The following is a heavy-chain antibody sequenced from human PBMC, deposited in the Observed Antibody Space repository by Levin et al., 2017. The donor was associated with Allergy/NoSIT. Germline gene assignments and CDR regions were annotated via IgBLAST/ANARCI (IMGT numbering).Heavy chain of an antibody. Sequence: LSLTCAASGFPFSSYSMNWVRQAPGKGLEWVSSISSSSSYIYYADSVKGRFTISRDNAKNSLYLQMNSLRAEDTAVYYCAKMTTVIGGVDGMDVWGQGTTVTVSS. D-gene: IGHD4-17*01. CDR3: AKMTTVIGGVDGMDV. J-gene: IGHJ6*02. CDR2: ISSSSSYI. CDR1: GFPFSSYS. V-gene: IGHV3-21*01.